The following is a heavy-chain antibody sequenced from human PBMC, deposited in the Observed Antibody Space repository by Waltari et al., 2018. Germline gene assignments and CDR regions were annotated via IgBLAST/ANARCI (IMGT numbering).Heavy chain of an antibody. CDR2: IYYSGRT. CDR3: AGAGRFSQAFET. J-gene: IGHJ5*02. CDR1: LGSITSDDYY. D-gene: IGHD3-3*01. Sequence: QEQLQESGPGLVRPSQTLSLTCTVSLGSITSDDYYWSWIRQPPGKGLEWIGYIYYSGRTHYNPSRKSRLDMTVDTSKSQFSLKLTSVTAADAAIYYCAGAGRFSQAFETWGQGTLVTVSS. V-gene: IGHV4-30-4*08.